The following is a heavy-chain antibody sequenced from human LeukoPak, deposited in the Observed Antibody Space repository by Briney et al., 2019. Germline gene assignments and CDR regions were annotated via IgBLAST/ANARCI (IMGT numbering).Heavy chain of an antibody. V-gene: IGHV4-59*01. Sequence: SETLSLTCTVSGGSISSYYWSWIRQPPGKGLEWIGYIYYSGSTNYNPSLKSRVTISVDTSKNQFSLKLSSVTAADTAVYYCARDQSVAGHPSDAFDIWGQGTMVTVSS. D-gene: IGHD6-19*01. J-gene: IGHJ3*02. CDR2: IYYSGST. CDR3: ARDQSVAGHPSDAFDI. CDR1: GGSISSYY.